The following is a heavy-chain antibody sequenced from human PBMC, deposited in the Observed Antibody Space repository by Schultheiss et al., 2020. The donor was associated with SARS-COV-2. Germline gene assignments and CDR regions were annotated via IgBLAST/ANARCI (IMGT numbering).Heavy chain of an antibody. CDR3: AKDASSSGWYLNWYFDL. Sequence: GGSLRLSCAASRFTFSNYGMHWVRQAPGMGLQWVAVIFSYGNTKYYADSVKGRFTISRDNSKNTLSLQMNSLTAEDTAVYYCAKDASSSGWYLNWYFDLWGRGTLVTVSS. D-gene: IGHD6-19*01. J-gene: IGHJ2*01. V-gene: IGHV3-30*18. CDR2: IFSYGNTK. CDR1: RFTFSNYG.